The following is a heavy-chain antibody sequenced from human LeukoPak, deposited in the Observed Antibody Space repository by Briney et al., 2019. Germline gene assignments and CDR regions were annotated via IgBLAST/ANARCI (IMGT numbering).Heavy chain of an antibody. CDR1: GGSISSYY. CDR3: ARGAVVAAAKMFDP. V-gene: IGHV4-59*12. Sequence: SETLSLTCTVYGGSISSYYWSWIRQPPGKGLEWIGYIYNSGSTNYNPSLKSRVTISVDTSKNQFSLKLSSVTAADTAVYYCARGAVVAAAKMFDPWGQGTLVTVSS. D-gene: IGHD2-15*01. J-gene: IGHJ5*02. CDR2: IYNSGST.